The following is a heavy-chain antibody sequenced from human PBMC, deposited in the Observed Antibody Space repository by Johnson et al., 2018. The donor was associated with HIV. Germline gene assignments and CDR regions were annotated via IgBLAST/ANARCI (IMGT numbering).Heavy chain of an antibody. CDR1: GFTFSTYG. CDR2: MWYDGSNK. J-gene: IGHJ3*01. V-gene: IGHV3-33*06. D-gene: IGHD3-16*01. CDR3: AKDTYGPLDAFDV. Sequence: QVQLVESGGGVVQPGRSLRLSCAASGFTFSTYGMHWVRQAPGKGLEWVAVMWYDGSNKYYADSVKGRFTISRDNSKNTVYLQMNSLRNEDTSVYFCAKDTYGPLDAFDVWGQGTMVTVSS.